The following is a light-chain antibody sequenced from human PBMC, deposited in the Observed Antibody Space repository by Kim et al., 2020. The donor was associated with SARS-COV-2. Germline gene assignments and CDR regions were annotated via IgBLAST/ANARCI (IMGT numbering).Light chain of an antibody. Sequence: TVTISCTRSSGSLASNYVQWYQQRPGSSPTIVIYEDNQRPSGVPDRFSGSIDSSSNSTSLTISGLKTEDEADYYCQCQSYDSSNVVFGGGTQLTVL. CDR1: SGSLASNY. CDR3: QSYDSSNVV. CDR2: EDN. V-gene: IGLV6-57*01. J-gene: IGLJ2*01.